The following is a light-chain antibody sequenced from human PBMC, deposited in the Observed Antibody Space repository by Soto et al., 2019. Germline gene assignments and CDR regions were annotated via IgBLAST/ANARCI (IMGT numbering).Light chain of an antibody. CDR3: QQSYSTPPVT. Sequence: DIQMTQSPSSLSASVGDRVTITCRASQSISSYLNWYQQKPGKAPKLLIYAASSLQSGVPSRFSGSGSGTDFTLTISSLQPDDFATYYCQQSYSTPPVTFGPGTKVDI. J-gene: IGKJ3*01. V-gene: IGKV1-39*01. CDR1: QSISSY. CDR2: AAS.